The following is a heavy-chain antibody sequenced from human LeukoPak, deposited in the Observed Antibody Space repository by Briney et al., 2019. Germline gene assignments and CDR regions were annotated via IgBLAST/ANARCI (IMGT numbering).Heavy chain of an antibody. Sequence: GGSLRLSCAASGFTFSSHAMSWVRQAPGKGLEWVSVIGTSISDTYYADSVKGRFTISRDNSKNTVYLQVYSLRAEDTAVYYCAKRVAAAGRTYYFDYWGQGTLVIVSS. CDR3: AKRVAAAGRTYYFDY. D-gene: IGHD6-13*01. V-gene: IGHV3-23*01. CDR2: IGTSISDT. J-gene: IGHJ4*02. CDR1: GFTFSSHA.